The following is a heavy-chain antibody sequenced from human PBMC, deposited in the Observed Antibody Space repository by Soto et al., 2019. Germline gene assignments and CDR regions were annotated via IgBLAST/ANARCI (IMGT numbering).Heavy chain of an antibody. J-gene: IGHJ4*02. CDR3: ARDSSGIYDSSGYYFDY. V-gene: IGHV1-69*13. Sequence: SVKVSCKXSGGTFSSYAISWVRQAPGQGLEWMGGIIPIFGTANYAQKFQGRVTITADESTSTAYMELSSLRSEDTAVYYCARDSSGIYDSSGYYFDYWGQGTLVTVSS. CDR2: IIPIFGTA. CDR1: GGTFSSYA. D-gene: IGHD3-22*01.